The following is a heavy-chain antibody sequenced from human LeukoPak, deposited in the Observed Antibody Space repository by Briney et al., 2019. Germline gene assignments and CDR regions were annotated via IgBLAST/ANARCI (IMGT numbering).Heavy chain of an antibody. V-gene: IGHV3-23*01. Sequence: PGGSLRLSCAASGFTFSSYAMSWVRQAPGKGLEWVSAISGSGGSTYYADSVKGRFTISRDNAKNSLYLQMNSLRAEDTAVYYCARGIPPLTTVTTFDYWGQGTLVTVSS. CDR1: GFTFSSYA. J-gene: IGHJ4*02. CDR2: ISGSGGST. CDR3: ARGIPPLTTVTTFDY. D-gene: IGHD4-11*01.